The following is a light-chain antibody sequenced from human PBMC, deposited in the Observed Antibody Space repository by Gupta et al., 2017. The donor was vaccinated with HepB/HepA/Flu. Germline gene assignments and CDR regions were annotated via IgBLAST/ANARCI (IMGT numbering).Light chain of an antibody. J-gene: IGKJ4*01. CDR3: QQSYSTPLT. V-gene: IGKV1-39*01. CDR1: QSISSF. CDR2: AES. Sequence: DIQMTQSPSSLSAYVGDRVTIKCRASQSISSFLNWYQQTPGKAPELMKYAESSSQSGVPSRFSGSASGTDFTLTISGLQAEDFATYFCQQSYSTPLTFGGGTKVEIK.